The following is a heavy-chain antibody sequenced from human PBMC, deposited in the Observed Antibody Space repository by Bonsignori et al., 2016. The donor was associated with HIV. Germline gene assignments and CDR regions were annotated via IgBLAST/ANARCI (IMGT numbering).Heavy chain of an antibody. CDR2: INPNSGGT. J-gene: IGHJ4*02. Sequence: WVRQAPGQGLEWMGWINPNSGGTNYAQKFQGRVTMTRDTSISTAYMELSRLRSDDTAVYYCALGERYFDYWGQGTLVTVSS. D-gene: IGHD3-10*01. V-gene: IGHV1-2*02. CDR3: ALGERYFDY.